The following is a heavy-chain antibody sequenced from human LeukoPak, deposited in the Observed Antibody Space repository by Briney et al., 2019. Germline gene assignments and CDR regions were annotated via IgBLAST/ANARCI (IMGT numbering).Heavy chain of an antibody. CDR1: GGSISSGDYY. V-gene: IGHV4-30-4*01. J-gene: IGHJ4*02. CDR2: IYYSGST. Sequence: SQTLSLTCTVSGGSISSGDYYWSWIRQPPGKGLEWIGYIYYSGSTYYNPSLKSRVTISVDTSKNQFSLKLSSVTAAGTAVYYCARGEDYGDTFDYWGQGTLVTGSS. CDR3: ARGEDYGDTFDY. D-gene: IGHD4-17*01.